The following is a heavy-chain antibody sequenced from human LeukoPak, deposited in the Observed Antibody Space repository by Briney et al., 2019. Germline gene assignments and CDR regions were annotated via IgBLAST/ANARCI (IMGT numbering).Heavy chain of an antibody. V-gene: IGHV4-31*03. CDR2: TYYSGST. CDR1: GGSISSGGYY. CDR3: ARDQKAYYDFWSGYPPPTGWFDP. D-gene: IGHD3-3*01. J-gene: IGHJ5*02. Sequence: SETLSLTCTVSGGSISSGGYYWSWIRQHPGKGLEWIGYTYYSGSTYYNPSLKSRVTISVDTFKNQFSLKLSSVTAADTAVYYCARDQKAYYDFWSGYPPPTGWFDPWGQGTLVTVSS.